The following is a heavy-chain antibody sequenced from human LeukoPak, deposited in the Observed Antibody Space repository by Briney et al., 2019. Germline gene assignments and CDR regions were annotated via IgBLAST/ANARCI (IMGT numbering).Heavy chain of an antibody. Sequence: SETLSLTCTVPGGSISSYYWSWIRQPPGKGLEWIGYIYYSGSTNYNPSLKSRVTISVDTSKNQYSLKLSSVTAADTAVYYCARQSGRFGELSPWGQGTLVTVSS. V-gene: IGHV4-59*08. CDR3: ARQSGRFGELSP. J-gene: IGHJ5*02. D-gene: IGHD3-10*01. CDR2: IYYSGST. CDR1: GGSISSYY.